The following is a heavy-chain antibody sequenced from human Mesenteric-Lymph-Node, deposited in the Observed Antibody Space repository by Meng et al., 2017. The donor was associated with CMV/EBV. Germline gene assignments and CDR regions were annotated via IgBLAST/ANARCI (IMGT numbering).Heavy chain of an antibody. CDR1: GGSFSGYY. J-gene: IGHJ4*02. CDR3: ARNLGGGSSPPTY. CDR2: IDHSGGT. Sequence: SETLSLTCAVYGGSFSGYYWTWVRQSPGKGLEWIGEIDHSGGTNYNSSLRSRVTISVDTSKSQFSLRQTSVTAADTAMYYCARNLGGGSSPPTYWGQGTLVTVSS. D-gene: IGHD6-6*01. V-gene: IGHV4-34*01.